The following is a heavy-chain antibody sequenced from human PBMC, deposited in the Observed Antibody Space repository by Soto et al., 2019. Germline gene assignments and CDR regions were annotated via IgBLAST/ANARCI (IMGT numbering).Heavy chain of an antibody. J-gene: IGHJ5*02. CDR2: INSTDGSV. CDR1: GYTFKSFY. Sequence: QVQLVQSGAEVKKPGASVKVSCTASGYTFKSFYMHWVRQATGQRLEWIGMINSTDGSVSFAQKFQDGVTWTTDRPTSTVYMELSSLTREDTAVYFCARDFGRHGAVDTTGWFDPWGQGTLVTVSS. CDR3: ARDFGRHGAVDTTGWFDP. V-gene: IGHV1-46*02. D-gene: IGHD3-3*01.